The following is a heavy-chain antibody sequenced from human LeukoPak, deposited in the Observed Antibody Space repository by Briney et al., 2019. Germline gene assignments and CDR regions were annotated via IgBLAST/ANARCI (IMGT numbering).Heavy chain of an antibody. D-gene: IGHD3-9*01. CDR1: GGSISSGGYY. J-gene: IGHJ4*02. Sequence: SETLSLNCAVSGGSISSGGYYWGWIRQPPGKGLEWIGSIYYSGSTYYNPSLKSRVTISVDTSKNQFSLRLSSVTAADTAVYYCSRGRAYFDWGQGTLVTVSS. CDR3: SRGRAYFD. V-gene: IGHV4-39*07. CDR2: IYYSGST.